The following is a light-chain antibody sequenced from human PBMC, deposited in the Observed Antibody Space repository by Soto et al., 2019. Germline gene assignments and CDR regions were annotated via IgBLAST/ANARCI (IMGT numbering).Light chain of an antibody. J-gene: IGKJ3*01. Sequence: AIRMTQSPSSISASTGDTVTITCRASQGVSTQGAWYQQNPGTAPKLLIYAASTLQIGVPSRFSGSGSGTDFTLTITRLQSEDFATYYCPQYYFYAHTFGPGTKGDIK. CDR3: PQYYFYAHT. CDR1: QGVSTQ. V-gene: IGKV1-8*01. CDR2: AAS.